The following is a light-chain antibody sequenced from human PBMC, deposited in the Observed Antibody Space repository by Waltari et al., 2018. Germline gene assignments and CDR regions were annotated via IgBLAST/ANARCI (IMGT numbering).Light chain of an antibody. Sequence: DIVMTQSPDSLAVSLGERATIKCKSGQSLLYRANNKNYLAWYQQKPGQPPKRLIYWASTRDSGVPYRFSGSGSGTDFTLTISSLQAADVAVYYCQQYFDTPSFGPGTKVEIK. CDR3: QQYFDTPS. V-gene: IGKV4-1*01. CDR1: QSLLYRANNKNY. CDR2: WAS. J-gene: IGKJ3*01.